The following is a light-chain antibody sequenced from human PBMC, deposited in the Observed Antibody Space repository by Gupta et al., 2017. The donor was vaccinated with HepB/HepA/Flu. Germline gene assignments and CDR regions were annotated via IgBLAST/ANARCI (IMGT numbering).Light chain of an antibody. J-gene: IGKJ5*01. CDR3: QHYSNSPFP. V-gene: IGKV3-20*01. Sequence: ENVLTQSPGTLSLSPGESATLSCRASQSVSSNYLAWLQQKPGQAPRLLIYGASTRATGIPDRFSGSGSGTDFTLTISRLEPEEFAVYMCQHYSNSPFPFGQGTQLEIK. CDR1: QSVSSNY. CDR2: GAS.